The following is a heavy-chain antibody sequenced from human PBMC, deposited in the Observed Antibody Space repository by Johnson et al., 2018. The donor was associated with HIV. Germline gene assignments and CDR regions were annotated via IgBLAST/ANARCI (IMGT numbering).Heavy chain of an antibody. CDR2: IWYDGSNK. J-gene: IGHJ3*02. CDR3: AKASPNYYDSSGYFPLDAFDI. D-gene: IGHD3-22*01. CDR1: GFTFSSYG. V-gene: IGHV3-33*06. Sequence: QVQLVESGGGVVQPGRSLRLSCAASGFTFSSYGMHWVRQAPGKGLEWVAVIWYDGSNKYYADSVKGRFTISRDNSKNTLYLQMNSLRAEDTAVYYCAKASPNYYDSSGYFPLDAFDIWGQGTMVTVSS.